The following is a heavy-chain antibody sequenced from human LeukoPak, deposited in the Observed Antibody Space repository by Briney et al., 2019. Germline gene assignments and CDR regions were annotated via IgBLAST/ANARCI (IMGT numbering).Heavy chain of an antibody. CDR1: GYTFTGYY. Sequence: GASVKVSCKASGYTFTGYYMHWVRQAPGQGLEWMGWINAGNGNTKYSQKFQGRVTITRDTSASTAYMELSSLRSEDTAVYYCASIKVRADSSPDYWGQGTLVTVSS. CDR2: INAGNGNT. V-gene: IGHV1/OR15-3*02. J-gene: IGHJ4*02. CDR3: ASIKVRADSSPDY. D-gene: IGHD6-13*01.